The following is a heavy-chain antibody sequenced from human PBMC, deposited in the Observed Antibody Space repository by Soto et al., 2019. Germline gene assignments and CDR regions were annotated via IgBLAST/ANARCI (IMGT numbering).Heavy chain of an antibody. CDR2: VWHDGSKK. CDR1: GFTFSGYG. CDR3: ALTRRSSLLEVAGPGFEY. D-gene: IGHD6-19*01. V-gene: IGHV3-30*02. Sequence: PGGSLRLSCAASGFTFSGYGMHWVRQAPGKGLEWVAVVWHDGSKKYYADSVKGRFTISRDNSKNTLFLQMDSLRVDDTGVYYCALTRRSSLLEVAGPGFEYWGQGTLVTVSS. J-gene: IGHJ4*02.